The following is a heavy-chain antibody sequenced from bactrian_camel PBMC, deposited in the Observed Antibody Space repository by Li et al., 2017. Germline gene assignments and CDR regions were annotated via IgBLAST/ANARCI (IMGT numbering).Heavy chain of an antibody. CDR1: DASFSSRC. D-gene: IGHD6*01. CDR3: AVGHWGGGSCFPAAGY. Sequence: HVQLVESGGDSVQVGGSLRLSCAASDASFSSRCMAWFRQAPGKAREAVAAIGSDGSISYADSVKGRFTISRDNNKDMTYLQMNSLKLEDTAMYYCAVGHWGGGSCFPAAGYWSQGTQVTVS. J-gene: IGHJ6*01. CDR2: IGSDGSI. V-gene: IGHV3S57*01.